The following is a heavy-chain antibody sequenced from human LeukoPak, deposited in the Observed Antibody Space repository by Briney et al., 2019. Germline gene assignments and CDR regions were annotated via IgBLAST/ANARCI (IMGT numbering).Heavy chain of an antibody. CDR3: ADLGSRD. Sequence: AGGSLRLSCAASGFTFSSAWITWVRQAPGKGLEWVATIKDDGSDKYYVDSVKGRFTISRDNAKKSLWLQMNSLRVEDTAMYYCADLGSRDWGQGTLVTVSS. D-gene: IGHD3-16*01. V-gene: IGHV3-7*01. J-gene: IGHJ4*02. CDR2: IKDDGSDK. CDR1: GFTFSSAW.